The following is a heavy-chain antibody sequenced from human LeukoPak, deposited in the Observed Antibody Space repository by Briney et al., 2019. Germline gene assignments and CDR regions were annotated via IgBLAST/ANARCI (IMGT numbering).Heavy chain of an antibody. Sequence: GGSLRLSCAASGFTLMSWVLQAPGKGLAWLANIKEVVSEKYYVDSVKGRFTISRDNAKSSLYLQLNSLRAEDTAVYYCARGRWGNSYYFDYWGQGTLVTVSS. J-gene: IGHJ4*02. CDR3: ARGRWGNSYYFDY. V-gene: IGHV3-7*01. D-gene: IGHD4-23*01. CDR2: IKEVVSEK. CDR1: GFTL.